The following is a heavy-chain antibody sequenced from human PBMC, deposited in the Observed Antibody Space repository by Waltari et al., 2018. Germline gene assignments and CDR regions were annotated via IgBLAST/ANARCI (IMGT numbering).Heavy chain of an antibody. Sequence: QVQLAQSGGGMVQPGRSLRLSCAASGFTFSNYAMPWVRQAPGKGLEWVAGILYDGSNKYYADSVKGRLTISRDNSKNTLYLQMNSLRAEDTAVYYCAKDGMPYLWGQGTLVTVSS. V-gene: IGHV3-30*18. CDR3: AKDGMPYL. CDR1: GFTFSNYA. CDR2: ILYDGSNK. J-gene: IGHJ5*02. D-gene: IGHD2-2*01.